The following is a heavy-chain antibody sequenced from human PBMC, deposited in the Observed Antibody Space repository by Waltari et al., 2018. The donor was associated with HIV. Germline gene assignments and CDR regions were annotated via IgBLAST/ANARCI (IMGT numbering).Heavy chain of an antibody. CDR2: NNSDGSST. CDR1: GFIFSSYW. D-gene: IGHD4-17*01. Sequence: EVHLVESGGTLVQPGGSLRLSCAASGFIFSSYWMHWVRQAPGKGLVWVSRNNSDGSSTSYADSVKGRFSISRDNAKNTLYLQMKNLRAEDTAVYYCTRTMTVTSDFDYWGQGTLVTVSS. J-gene: IGHJ4*02. V-gene: IGHV3-74*01. CDR3: TRTMTVTSDFDY.